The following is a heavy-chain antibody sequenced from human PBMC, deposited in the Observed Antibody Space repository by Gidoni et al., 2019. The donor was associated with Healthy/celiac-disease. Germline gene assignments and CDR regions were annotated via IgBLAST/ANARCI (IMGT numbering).Heavy chain of an antibody. J-gene: IGHJ6*02. V-gene: IGHV3-30*18. CDR1: GFTFRSYG. CDR2: ISYDGSNK. CDR3: AKDLAHETIFGVVNKYYYYYYGMDV. D-gene: IGHD3-3*01. Sequence: QVQLVESGGGVVQPGRSLRLSSAASGFTFRSYGMPWVRPAPGKGLEWVAVISYDGSNKYYADAVKGRFTISRDNSKNTLYLQMNSLRAEDTAVYYCAKDLAHETIFGVVNKYYYYYYGMDVWGQGTTVTVSS.